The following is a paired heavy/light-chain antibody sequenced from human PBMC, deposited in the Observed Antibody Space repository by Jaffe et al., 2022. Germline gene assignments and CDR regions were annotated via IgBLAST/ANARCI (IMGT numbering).Heavy chain of an antibody. CDR3: ARDLPNSSSWPRYWYFDL. CDR2: IIPILGIA. CDR1: GGTFSSYT. J-gene: IGHJ2*01. Sequence: QVQLVQSGAEVKKPGSSVKVSCKASGGTFSSYTISWVRQAPGQGLEWMGRIIPILGIANYAQKFQGRVTITADKSTSTAYMELSSLRSEDTAVYYCARDLPNSSSWPRYWYFDLWGRGTLVTVSS. D-gene: IGHD6-13*01. V-gene: IGHV1-69*08.
Light chain of an antibody. Sequence: DIQMTQSPSTLSASVGDRVTITCRASQSISSWLAWYQQKPGKAPKLLIYKASSLESGVPSRFSGSGSGTEFTLTISSLQPDDFATYYCQQYNSYQAWTFGQGTKVEIK. V-gene: IGKV1-5*03. CDR1: QSISSW. CDR3: QQYNSYQAWT. CDR2: KAS. J-gene: IGKJ1*01.